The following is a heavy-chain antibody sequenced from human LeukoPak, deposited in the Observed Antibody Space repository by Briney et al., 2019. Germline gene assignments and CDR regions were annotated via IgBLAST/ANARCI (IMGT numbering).Heavy chain of an antibody. Sequence: SETLSLTCAVYGGSFSAYYWSWIRQPPGKGLEWIGEINHSGSTNYNPSLKSRVTISVDTSKNQFSLKLSSVTAADTAVYYCARVIPLELRFLEWLPPYNWFDPWGQGTLVTVSS. J-gene: IGHJ5*02. CDR2: INHSGST. V-gene: IGHV4-34*01. CDR1: GGSFSAYY. CDR3: ARVIPLELRFLEWLPPYNWFDP. D-gene: IGHD3-3*01.